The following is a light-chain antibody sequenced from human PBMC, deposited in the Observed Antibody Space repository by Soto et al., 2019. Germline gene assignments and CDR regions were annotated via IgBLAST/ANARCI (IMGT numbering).Light chain of an antibody. J-gene: IGKJ4*01. Sequence: EIVLTQSPATLSLSPGERASLSCRASQSVSSYLAWYQQKPGQAPRLLIYDASNRATGIPARFSGSGSGTDFTLTISSLEPEDFAIYYWQQRSNWPLLTFGGGTKVESK. CDR3: QQRSNWPLLT. CDR2: DAS. V-gene: IGKV3-11*01. CDR1: QSVSSY.